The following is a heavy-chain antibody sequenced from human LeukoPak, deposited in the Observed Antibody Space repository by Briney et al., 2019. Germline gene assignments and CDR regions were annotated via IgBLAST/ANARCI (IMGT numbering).Heavy chain of an antibody. D-gene: IGHD6-13*01. J-gene: IGHJ4*02. CDR2: IYYSGST. CDR3: ARQPYSSSWPFDY. Sequence: PSETLSLTCTVSGGSISSYYWSWIRQPPGEGLEWIGYIYYSGSTNYNPSLKSRVTISVDTSKNQFSLKLSSVTAADTAVYYCARQPYSSSWPFDYWGQGTLVTVSS. V-gene: IGHV4-59*08. CDR1: GGSISSYY.